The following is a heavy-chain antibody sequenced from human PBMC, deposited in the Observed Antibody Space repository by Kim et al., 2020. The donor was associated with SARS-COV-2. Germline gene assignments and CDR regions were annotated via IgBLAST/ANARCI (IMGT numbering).Heavy chain of an antibody. CDR2: IYYSGSS. V-gene: IGHV4-39*01. CDR3: ARAGAQEWYFDL. CDR1: GVSISRSSYY. Sequence: SETLSLTCTVSGVSISRSSYYWVWIRQPPGKELEWIGRIYYSGSSYSNPSLKSRVTLSVDTSKNQFSLNLRSVTAADTAVYYCARAGAQEWYFDLWGRVT. J-gene: IGHJ2*01.